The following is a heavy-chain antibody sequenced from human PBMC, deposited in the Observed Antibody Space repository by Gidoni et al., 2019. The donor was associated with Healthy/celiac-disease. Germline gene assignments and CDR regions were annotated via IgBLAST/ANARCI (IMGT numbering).Heavy chain of an antibody. V-gene: IGHV4-4*07. CDR3: ARGVGIVVVPAAENWFDP. D-gene: IGHD2-2*03. CDR1: GGSISSYY. Sequence: QVQLQESGPGLVKPSESLSLTCTVSGGSISSYYWSWIRQPAGKGLEWIGRIYTSGSTHYNPARKSRVTMSVDTSKNQFSLKLSSVTAADTAVYYCARGVGIVVVPAAENWFDPWGQGTLVTVSS. J-gene: IGHJ5*02. CDR2: IYTSGST.